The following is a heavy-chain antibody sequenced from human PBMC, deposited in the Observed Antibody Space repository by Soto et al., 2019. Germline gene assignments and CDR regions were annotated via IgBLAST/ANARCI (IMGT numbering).Heavy chain of an antibody. V-gene: IGHV3-11*06. CDR3: ARELITGTKPPAFDI. Sequence: GGSLRLSCAASGFTFSDYYMSWIRQAPGKGLEWVSYISSSSSYTNYADSVKGRFTISRDNAKNSLYLQMNSLRAEDTAVYYCARELITGTKPPAFDIWGQGTIVTVSS. D-gene: IGHD1-20*01. J-gene: IGHJ3*02. CDR2: ISSSSSYT. CDR1: GFTFSDYY.